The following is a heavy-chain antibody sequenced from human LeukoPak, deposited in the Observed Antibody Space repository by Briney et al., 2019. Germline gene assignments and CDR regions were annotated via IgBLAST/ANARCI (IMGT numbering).Heavy chain of an antibody. D-gene: IGHD2-2*01. CDR2: ISYDGSNK. V-gene: IGHV3-30-3*01. J-gene: IGHJ6*02. Sequence: GGSLRLSCAASGFTFSSYAMHWVRQAPGKGLEWVAVISYDGSNKYYADSVKGRFTISRDNSKNTLYLQMNSLRAEDTAVYYCARDGTPDIVVVPAYYYYGMDVWGQGTTVTVSS. CDR1: GFTFSSYA. CDR3: ARDGTPDIVVVPAYYYYGMDV.